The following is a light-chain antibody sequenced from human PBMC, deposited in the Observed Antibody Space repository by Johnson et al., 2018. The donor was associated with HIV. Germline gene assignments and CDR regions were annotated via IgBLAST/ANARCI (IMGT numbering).Light chain of an antibody. CDR1: SCDIGNNY. CDR3: GTWDKSLNTGAV. V-gene: IGLV1-51*01. J-gene: IGLJ1*01. CDR2: DNN. Sequence: QSVLSQPPSVSAAPGQKVTISWSGSSCDIGNNYVSWHQQFPGTAPKFLINDNNKRPSGIPDRFSGSKSGTSATLGIAGLQTGDEADYYCGTWDKSLNTGAVFGTGTKVTVL.